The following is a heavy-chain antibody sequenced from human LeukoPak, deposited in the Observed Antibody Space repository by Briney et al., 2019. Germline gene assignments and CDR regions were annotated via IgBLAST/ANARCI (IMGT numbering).Heavy chain of an antibody. CDR2: ISGSGGST. CDR3: AKKGLLYARGIPYFDY. D-gene: IGHD2-8*01. CDR1: GFTFSSYA. J-gene: IGHJ4*02. V-gene: IGHV3-23*01. Sequence: PGGSLRLSCAASGFTFSSYAMSWVRQAPGKGLEWVSAISGSGGSTYYADSVKGRFTISRDNSKNTLYLQMNSLRAEDTAVYYCAKKGLLYARGIPYFDYWGQGTLVTVSS.